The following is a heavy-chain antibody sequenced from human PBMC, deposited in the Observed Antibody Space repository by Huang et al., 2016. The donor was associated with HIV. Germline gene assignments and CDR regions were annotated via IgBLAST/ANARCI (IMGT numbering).Heavy chain of an antibody. CDR3: ASGQRMRESDIVATIPVS. CDR1: GYNFTSRG. J-gene: IGHJ5*02. D-gene: IGHD5-12*01. CDR2: INPGKGNT. V-gene: IGHV1-3*01. Sequence: QVHLVQSGPEVKKPGASVKVSCKASGYNFTSRGLHWVRQAPGQRLELMGYINPGKGNTKYSPKFQDRVTLTRDISANTAYRQLSRLTSEDTAVYYCASGQRMRESDIVATIPVSWGQGALVTVSS.